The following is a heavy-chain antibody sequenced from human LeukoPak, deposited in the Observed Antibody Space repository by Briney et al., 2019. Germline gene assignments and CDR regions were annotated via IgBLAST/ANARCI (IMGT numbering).Heavy chain of an antibody. V-gene: IGHV1-2*02. CDR1: GYTFTSYG. D-gene: IGHD4-17*01. CDR2: MNSNSGGT. Sequence: ASVKVSCKASGYTFTSYGISWVRQAPGQGLEWMAWMNSNSGGTRSTQKFQGRVIMTRDSSISTAYLELNRLTSDDTAIYYCARLNGDYRRFDTWGQGTLVTVSS. CDR3: ARLNGDYRRFDT. J-gene: IGHJ5*02.